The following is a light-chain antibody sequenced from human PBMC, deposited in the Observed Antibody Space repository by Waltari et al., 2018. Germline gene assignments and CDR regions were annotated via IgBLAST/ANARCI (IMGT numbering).Light chain of an antibody. CDR2: LGS. CDR1: QSLLSTTGFNY. Sequence: DIVITQSPLSLPVTPGEPASISCRSSQSLLSTTGFNYLNWYLQKPGQSPQLLIHLGSSRASGVPARFSGSGSGTEFTLKISRVEAEDVGVYYCMQALQSPFTFGPGTTVDIK. V-gene: IGKV2-28*01. J-gene: IGKJ3*01. CDR3: MQALQSPFT.